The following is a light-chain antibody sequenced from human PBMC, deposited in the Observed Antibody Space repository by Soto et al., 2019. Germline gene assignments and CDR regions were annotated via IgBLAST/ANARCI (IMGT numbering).Light chain of an antibody. CDR2: NVS. CDR1: PNVNSN. V-gene: IGKV3-15*01. Sequence: EIAMTQSPATLSVSPGQRDTLSCRASPNVNSNLAWYQQTPGHAPSLLMYNVSTRATGFPARFSGSGSGTEFTLTISSLQSEDSAIYYCQQYNTLNTFGQGTKLEIK. CDR3: QQYNTLNT. J-gene: IGKJ2*01.